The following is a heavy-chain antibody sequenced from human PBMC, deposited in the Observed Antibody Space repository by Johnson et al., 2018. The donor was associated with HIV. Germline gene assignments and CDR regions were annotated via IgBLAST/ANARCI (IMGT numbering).Heavy chain of an antibody. CDR1: GFTFDDYA. Sequence: EVQLLESGGALVQPGRSLRLSCAASGFTFDDYAMHWVRQAPGKGLEWVSVIYSGGSTYYADSVKGRFTISRDNSKNTLYLQMNSLRAEDTAVYYCWSWGRDAFDIWGQGTMVTVSS. CDR2: IYSGGST. J-gene: IGHJ3*02. CDR3: WSWGRDAFDI. V-gene: IGHV3-23*03. D-gene: IGHD7-27*01.